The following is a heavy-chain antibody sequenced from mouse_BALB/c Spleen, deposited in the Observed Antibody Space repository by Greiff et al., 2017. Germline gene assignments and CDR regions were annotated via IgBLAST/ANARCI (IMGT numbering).Heavy chain of an antibody. D-gene: IGHD2-4*01. CDR1: GFTFSDFY. CDR3: ASHYDYDGRFAY. J-gene: IGHJ3*01. V-gene: IGHV7-1*02. CDR2: SRNKANDYTT. Sequence: EVKVVESGGGLVQPGGSLRLSCATSGFTFSDFYMEWVRQPPGKRLEWIAASRNKANDYTTEYSASVKGRFIVSRDTSQSILYLQMNALRAEDTAMYYCASHYDYDGRFAYWGQGTLVTVSA.